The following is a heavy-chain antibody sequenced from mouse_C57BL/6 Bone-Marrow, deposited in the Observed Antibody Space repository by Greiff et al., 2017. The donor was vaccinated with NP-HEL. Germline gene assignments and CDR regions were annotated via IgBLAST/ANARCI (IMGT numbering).Heavy chain of an antibody. CDR3: AREDYSNLFAY. D-gene: IGHD2-5*01. Sequence: QVQLQQSGAELVRPGTSVKVSCKASGYAFTNYLIEWVKQRPGQGLEWIGVINPGSGGTNYNEKFKGKATLTADKSSSTAYMQLSSLTSEDSAVYFCAREDYSNLFAYWGQGTLVTVSA. J-gene: IGHJ3*01. V-gene: IGHV1-54*01. CDR1: GYAFTNYL. CDR2: INPGSGGT.